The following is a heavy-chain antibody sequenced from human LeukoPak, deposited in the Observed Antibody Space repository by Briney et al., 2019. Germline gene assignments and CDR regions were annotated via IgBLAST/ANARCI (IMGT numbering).Heavy chain of an antibody. CDR2: ISWNGGTK. Sequence: GGSLRLSCAASGFTFDNYAMHWVRQVPGKGLEWVSGISWNGGTKDSVDSVKGRFSISRDNAKNTLYLQMNSLRAEDTALYFCAKDMGRTTVTRSYYHYGMDVWGQGTTVTVSS. CDR3: AKDMGRTTVTRSYYHYGMDV. J-gene: IGHJ6*02. CDR1: GFTFDNYA. D-gene: IGHD4-17*01. V-gene: IGHV3-9*01.